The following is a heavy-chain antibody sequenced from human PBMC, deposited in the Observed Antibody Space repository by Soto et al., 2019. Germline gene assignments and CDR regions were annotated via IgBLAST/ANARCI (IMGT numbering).Heavy chain of an antibody. V-gene: IGHV1-58*01. J-gene: IGHJ6*02. CDR2: IAAGSDNT. CDR1: GFTFSTSA. Sequence: GASVKVSCKASGFTFSTSAVQWVRQARGQRLEWIGWIAAGSDNTNYAQRFQERVTITRDMSTSIAYMELSSLRSDDTAVYYCARLSRELLSSDYYYYGMDVWGQGTTVTVSS. CDR3: ARLSRELLSSDYYYYGMDV. D-gene: IGHD1-26*01.